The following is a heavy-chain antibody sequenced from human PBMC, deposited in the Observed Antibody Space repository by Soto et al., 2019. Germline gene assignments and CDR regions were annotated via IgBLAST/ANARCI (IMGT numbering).Heavy chain of an antibody. J-gene: IGHJ4*02. V-gene: IGHV3-30*18. CDR3: AKEHIAAAGH. Sequence: QVQLVESGGGVVQPGRSLRLSCAASGFTFSSYGMHWVRPAPGKGLEWVAVISYDGSNKYYADSVKGRLTISRDNSKNTLYLQINSLRAEDTAVYYCAKEHIAAAGHWGQGTLVTVSS. D-gene: IGHD6-13*01. CDR2: ISYDGSNK. CDR1: GFTFSSYG.